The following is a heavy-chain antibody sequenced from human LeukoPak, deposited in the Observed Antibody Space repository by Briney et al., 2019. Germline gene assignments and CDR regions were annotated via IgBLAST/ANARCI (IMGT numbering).Heavy chain of an antibody. Sequence: ASVKVSCKASGGTFSSYAISWVRQAPGQGLEWMGGIIPIFGTANYAQKFQGRVTITADKSTSTAYMELSSLRSEDTAVYYCARHVDTAMVGYYYHYYYMDVWGKGTTVTVSS. V-gene: IGHV1-69*06. CDR1: GGTFSSYA. J-gene: IGHJ6*03. CDR2: IIPIFGTA. CDR3: ARHVDTAMVGYYYHYYYMDV. D-gene: IGHD5-18*01.